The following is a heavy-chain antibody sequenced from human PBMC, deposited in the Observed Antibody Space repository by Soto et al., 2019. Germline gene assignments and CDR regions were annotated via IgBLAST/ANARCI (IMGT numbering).Heavy chain of an antibody. CDR3: ARGIGYSVTYFDY. J-gene: IGHJ4*02. Sequence: SETLSLTCTVSGGSISSSSYYWGWIRQPPGKGLEWIGSIYYSGSTNYNPSLKSRVTISVDTSKNQFSLKLSSVTAADTAVYYCARGIGYSVTYFDYWGQETLVPVSS. V-gene: IGHV4-39*07. D-gene: IGHD4-17*01. CDR1: GGSISSSSYY. CDR2: IYYSGST.